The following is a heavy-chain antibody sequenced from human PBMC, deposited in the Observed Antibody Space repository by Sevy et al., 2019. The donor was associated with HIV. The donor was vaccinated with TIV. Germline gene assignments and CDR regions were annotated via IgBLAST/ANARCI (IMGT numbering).Heavy chain of an antibody. D-gene: IGHD1-1*01. CDR1: GFAPSTYG. V-gene: IGHV3-33*01. CDR2: IGYDGSNK. CDR3: ARDPGMYGDYLLAYFDY. J-gene: IGHJ4*02. Sequence: GGSLRLSCAASGFAPSTYGMHWVRQAPGKGLEWVAVIGYDGSNKYYADSMKGRFRISRENSKNTLFLQMDSRRAEETAVYYCARDPGMYGDYLLAYFDYWGQGTLVTVSS.